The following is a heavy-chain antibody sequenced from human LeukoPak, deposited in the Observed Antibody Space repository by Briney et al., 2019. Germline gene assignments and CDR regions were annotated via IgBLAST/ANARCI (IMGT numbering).Heavy chain of an antibody. Sequence: SETLSLTCTVSGGSINNYYWSWIRQPPGKGLEWIGYIYYRGSSNYNPSLKSRVTFSVDTSKNQFSLKLNSVTAADTAVYYCARGGDYGDLRYFDYWGQGTLVTVSS. D-gene: IGHD4-17*01. CDR2: IYYRGSS. J-gene: IGHJ4*02. CDR1: GGSINNYY. CDR3: ARGGDYGDLRYFDY. V-gene: IGHV4-59*01.